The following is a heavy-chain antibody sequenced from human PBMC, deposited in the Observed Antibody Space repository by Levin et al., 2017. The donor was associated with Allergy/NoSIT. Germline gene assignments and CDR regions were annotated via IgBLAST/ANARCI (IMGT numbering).Heavy chain of an antibody. V-gene: IGHV3-30*18. CDR3: AKFPDSSGLFDY. CDR1: GFPFSSSG. D-gene: IGHD6-19*01. J-gene: IGHJ4*02. CDR2: ISYDGSNK. Sequence: LSLTCAASGFPFSSSGMHWVRQAPGKGLEWVAVISYDGSNKYYADSVKGRFTISRDNSKNTLYLQMNSLRAEDTAVYYCAKFPDSSGLFDYWGQGTLVTVSS.